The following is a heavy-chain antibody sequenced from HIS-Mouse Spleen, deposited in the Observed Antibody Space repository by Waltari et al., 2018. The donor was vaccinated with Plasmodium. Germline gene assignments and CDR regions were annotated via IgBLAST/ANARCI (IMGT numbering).Heavy chain of an antibody. Sequence: QVQLVESGGGVVQPGRSLRLSCSASGFTFSRYGMHWVRQAPGKGLEWVAVISYDGSNKYYADSVKGRFTIYRDNSKNTLYLQMNSLRAEDTAVYYCAKDRRSSSWYVDYWGQGTLVTVSS. D-gene: IGHD6-13*01. CDR1: GFTFSRYG. V-gene: IGHV3-30*18. CDR2: ISYDGSNK. J-gene: IGHJ4*02. CDR3: AKDRRSSSWYVDY.